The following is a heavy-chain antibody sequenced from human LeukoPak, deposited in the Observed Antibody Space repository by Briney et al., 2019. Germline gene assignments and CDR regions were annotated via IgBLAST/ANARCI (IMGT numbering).Heavy chain of an antibody. CDR2: INPNGITT. V-gene: IGHV3-74*01. D-gene: IGHD4-17*01. CDR1: GFIFRNYW. Sequence: GGSLRLSCAGAGFIFRNYWMHWVRQAPGKGLVWVARINPNGITTTYTDSVKGRFTISRDNAKNTLYLQMNSLRVEDTAVYYCARDFAGDRDYWGQGTLVTVSS. CDR3: ARDFAGDRDY. J-gene: IGHJ4*02.